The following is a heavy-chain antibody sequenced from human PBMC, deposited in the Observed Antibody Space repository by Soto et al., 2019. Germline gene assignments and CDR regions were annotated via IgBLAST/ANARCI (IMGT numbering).Heavy chain of an antibody. D-gene: IGHD1-26*01. CDR1: GFTFSSYA. CDR3: AKDLPGPAGSFLDY. CDR2: IRGSGGST. V-gene: IGHV3-23*01. Sequence: EVQLLESGGGLVQPGGSLRLSCAASGFTFSSYAMSWVRQAPGKGLEWVSAIRGSGGSTYYADSVKGRFTISRDHSKNTLYLQMNSLRAEDTAVYYWAKDLPGPAGSFLDYWGQGTLVTVSS. J-gene: IGHJ4*02.